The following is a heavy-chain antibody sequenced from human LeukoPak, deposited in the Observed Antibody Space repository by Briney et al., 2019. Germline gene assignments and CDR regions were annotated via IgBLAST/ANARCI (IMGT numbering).Heavy chain of an antibody. D-gene: IGHD1-26*01. Sequence: PGGSLRLSCAASGFIVSQNYMSWVRQAPGKGLEWVSVIFRGDDTNYVDSVKGRFTISRDNSRNTLYLQMNSLRAEDTALYYCAKDGDTVSGTYYFDMDVWGKGTTVTISS. CDR3: AKDGDTVSGTYYFDMDV. CDR1: GFIVSQNY. V-gene: IGHV3-66*02. J-gene: IGHJ6*03. CDR2: IFRGDDT.